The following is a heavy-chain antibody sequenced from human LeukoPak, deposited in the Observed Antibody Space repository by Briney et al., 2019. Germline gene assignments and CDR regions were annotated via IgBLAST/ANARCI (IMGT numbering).Heavy chain of an antibody. CDR1: GGSISSYY. CDR2: IYYSGST. D-gene: IGHD4-17*01. V-gene: IGHV4-59*01. CDR3: ARATVTTWYYYGMDV. J-gene: IGHJ6*02. Sequence: SETLSLTCTVSGGSISSYYWSWIRQPPEKGLEWIGYIYYSGSTNYNPSLKSRVTISVDTSKNQFPLKLSSVTAADTAVYYCARATVTTWYYYGMDVWGQGTTVTVSS.